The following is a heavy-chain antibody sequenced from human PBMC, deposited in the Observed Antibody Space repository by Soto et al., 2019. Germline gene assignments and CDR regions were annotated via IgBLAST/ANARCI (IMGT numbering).Heavy chain of an antibody. J-gene: IGHJ4*02. V-gene: IGHV4-31*03. Sequence: QVQLQESGPGLVKPSQTLSLTCTVSGGSISSGGYYWTWIRQHPGKGLEWIGYKYYTGSTYYNPSLKSRVTISIDPSKNQYALRLNSVTAADTAVYYCASGGQGLYFDSWGQGTLVTVSS. CDR3: ASGGQGLYFDS. CDR1: GGSISSGGYY. D-gene: IGHD6-19*01. CDR2: KYYTGST.